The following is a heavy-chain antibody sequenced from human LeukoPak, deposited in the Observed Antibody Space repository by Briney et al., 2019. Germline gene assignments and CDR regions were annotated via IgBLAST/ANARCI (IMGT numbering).Heavy chain of an antibody. CDR3: ARDLLGVRYYYDSSGPGTFDY. V-gene: IGHV1-18*01. D-gene: IGHD3-22*01. Sequence: GASVKVSCKASGDTFTSYDISWVRQAPGQGLEWMGWISAYNGNTNYAQKLQGRVTMTTDTSTSTAYMELRSLGSDDTAVYYCARDLLGVRYYYDSSGPGTFDYWGQGTLVTVSS. CDR2: ISAYNGNT. J-gene: IGHJ4*02. CDR1: GDTFTSYD.